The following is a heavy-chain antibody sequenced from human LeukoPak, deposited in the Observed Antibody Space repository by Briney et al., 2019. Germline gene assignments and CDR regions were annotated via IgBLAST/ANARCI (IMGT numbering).Heavy chain of an antibody. CDR1: GYSFSSHW. CDR3: ARLVVYSGGWYFGY. V-gene: IGHV5-51*01. D-gene: IGHD6-19*01. CDR2: IYPDASDT. J-gene: IGHJ4*02. Sequence: GESLKISCKGSGYSFSSHWIGWVRQMPGKGLEWMGIIYPDASDTRYSPSLQGQVTISADKSINTAYLQWSSLKASDTAMYYCARLVVYSGGWYFGYWGQGTLVTVSS.